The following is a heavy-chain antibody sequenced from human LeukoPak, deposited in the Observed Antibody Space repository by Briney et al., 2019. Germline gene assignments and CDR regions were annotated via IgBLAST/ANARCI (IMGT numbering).Heavy chain of an antibody. CDR2: INPNSGGT. CDR1: GYTFTSYG. V-gene: IGHV1-2*06. Sequence: ASVKVSCKASGYTFTSYGISWVRQAPGQGLEWMGRINPNSGGTNYAQKFQGRVTMTRDTSISTAYMELSRLRSDDTAVYYCARVGEYSGYDLDYWGQGILVIVSS. D-gene: IGHD5-12*01. J-gene: IGHJ4*02. CDR3: ARVGEYSGYDLDY.